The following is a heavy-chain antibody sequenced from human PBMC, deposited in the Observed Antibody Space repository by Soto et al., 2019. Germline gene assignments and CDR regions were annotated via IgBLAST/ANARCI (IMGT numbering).Heavy chain of an antibody. D-gene: IGHD2-2*01. V-gene: IGHV3-9*01. CDR1: GLPFDDYA. CDR2: ISWNSGSI. CDR3: AKDARYIVEVPTAEPGLYYYHHMDV. Sequence: VQLVEVGGGLVQPGRYLRLSCTVSGLPFDDYAMHWGRQGTGKGLEWVSGISWNSGSIGYADSVKGRFTISSDNAKNSLYLQMNSLRGEDTDLYYCAKDARYIVEVPTAEPGLYYYHHMDVWGKGTTVTVSS. J-gene: IGHJ6*03.